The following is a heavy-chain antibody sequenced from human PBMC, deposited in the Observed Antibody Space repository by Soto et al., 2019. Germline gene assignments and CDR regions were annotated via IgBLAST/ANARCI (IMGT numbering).Heavy chain of an antibody. V-gene: IGHV1-18*01. CDR3: ARSSYSSSPDYYYGMDV. CDR1: GYTFTSYA. D-gene: IGHD6-6*01. Sequence: QVQLVQSGAEVKKPGASVKVSCKASGYTFTSYAISWMRQAPGQGPEWMGWISAYNGKTNYAQKVQGRVTLTTDTSTTTAYIELRSLRSDDTAVYYCARSSYSSSPDYYYGMDVWGQGTKVTVSS. J-gene: IGHJ6*02. CDR2: ISAYNGKT.